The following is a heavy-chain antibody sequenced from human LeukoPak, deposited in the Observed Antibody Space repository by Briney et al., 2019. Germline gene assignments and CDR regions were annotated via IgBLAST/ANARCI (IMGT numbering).Heavy chain of an antibody. V-gene: IGHV1-3*01. J-gene: IGHJ4*02. D-gene: IGHD6-19*01. CDR1: GYTFTSYA. Sequence: ASVKVSCKASGYTFTSYAMHWVRQAPGQRLEWMGWINAGNGNTKYSHKFQGRVTITRDTSASTAYMELSSLRSEDTAVYYCARLPYSSGWSPDYWGQGTLVTVSS. CDR2: INAGNGNT. CDR3: ARLPYSSGWSPDY.